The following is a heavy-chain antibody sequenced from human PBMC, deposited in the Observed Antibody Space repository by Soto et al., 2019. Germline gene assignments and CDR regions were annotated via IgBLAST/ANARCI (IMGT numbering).Heavy chain of an antibody. CDR1: GFTFSSYS. D-gene: IGHD6-13*01. Sequence: PGGSLRLSCAASGFTFSSYSMNWVRQAPGKGLEWVSSISSSSSYIYYADSVKGRFTISRDNAKNSLYLQMNSLRAEDTAVYYCASDFRIAAAGLPLIWGQGTMVTVSS. V-gene: IGHV3-21*01. CDR2: ISSSSSYI. CDR3: ASDFRIAAAGLPLI. J-gene: IGHJ3*02.